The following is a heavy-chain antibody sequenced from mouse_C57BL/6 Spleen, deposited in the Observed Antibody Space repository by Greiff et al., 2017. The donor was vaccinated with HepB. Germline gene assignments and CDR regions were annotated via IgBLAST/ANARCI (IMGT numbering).Heavy chain of an antibody. V-gene: IGHV5-2*01. J-gene: IGHJ4*01. CDR1: EYEFPSHD. Sequence: DVHLVESGGGLVQPGESLKLSCESNEYEFPSHDMYWVRKTPEKRLELVAAINSDGGSTYYPDTMERRFIISRDNTKKTLYLQMSSLRSEDTALYYCARSGNYLRYAMDYWGQGTSVTVSS. CDR2: INSDGGST. CDR3: ARSGNYLRYAMDY. D-gene: IGHD2-1*01.